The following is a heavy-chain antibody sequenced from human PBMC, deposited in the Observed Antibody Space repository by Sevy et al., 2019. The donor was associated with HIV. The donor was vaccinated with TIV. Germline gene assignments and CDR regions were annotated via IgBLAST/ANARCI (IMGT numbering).Heavy chain of an antibody. CDR2: MSIDGNDK. CDR1: GFTFSDYG. V-gene: IGHV3-30*03. J-gene: IGHJ3*02. CDR3: ARVSTVGAMMDAIDT. Sequence: GGSLRLSCAASGFTFSDYGVHWVRQTPHKGLEWVAVMSIDGNDKHYADSARGRFTISRDKSKNTLFLELNSLRHEDTTVYFCARVSTVGAMMDAIDTWGQGTMVTVSS. D-gene: IGHD3-16*01.